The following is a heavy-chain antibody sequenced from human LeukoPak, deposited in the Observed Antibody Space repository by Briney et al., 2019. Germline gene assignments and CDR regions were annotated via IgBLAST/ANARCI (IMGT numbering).Heavy chain of an antibody. V-gene: IGHV4-61*02. D-gene: IGHD6-13*01. CDR2: IYTSGST. Sequence: SQTLSLTCTVSGGSISSGSYYWSWIRQPAGKGLEWIGRIYTSGSTNYNPSLKSRVTISVDTSKNQFSLKLSSVTAADTAVYYCARAAAGTGWWFDPWGQETLVTVSS. CDR3: ARAAAGTGWWFDP. J-gene: IGHJ5*02. CDR1: GGSISSGSYY.